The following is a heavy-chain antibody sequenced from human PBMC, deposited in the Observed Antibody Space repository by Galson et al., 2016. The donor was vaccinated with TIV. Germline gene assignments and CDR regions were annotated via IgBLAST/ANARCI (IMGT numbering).Heavy chain of an antibody. CDR3: ARQKYDLWSGYYYYHMDV. CDR2: ISASNGNT. J-gene: IGHJ6*03. Sequence: SEKVSCKASGYSFTTYGITWVRQGPGQGLEWMGWISASNGNTEYAQIFQGRVTLTTDTSTSTAYMELRSLRSDDTAIYYCARQKYDLWSGYYYYHMDVWGTGTTVAVSS. D-gene: IGHD3-3*01. CDR1: GYSFTTYG. V-gene: IGHV1-18*01.